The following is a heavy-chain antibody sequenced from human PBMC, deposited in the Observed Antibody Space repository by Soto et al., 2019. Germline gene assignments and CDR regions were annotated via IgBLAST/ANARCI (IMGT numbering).Heavy chain of an antibody. CDR2: IGGSGGYK. V-gene: IGHV3-23*01. D-gene: IGHD2-8*01. J-gene: IGHJ4*02. CDR1: GFVFSSYA. CDR3: EKDAAMVSIIFDYFIY. Sequence: EVQLLESGGGLVLPGGSLRLSCAASGFVFSSYAMSWVRQAPGKGLEWVSGIGGSGGYKSYAVSVKGRFTITRDNSKNTPYLQMESLGAKDTAVYYCEKDAAMVSIIFDYFIYWGQGTLVAVSS.